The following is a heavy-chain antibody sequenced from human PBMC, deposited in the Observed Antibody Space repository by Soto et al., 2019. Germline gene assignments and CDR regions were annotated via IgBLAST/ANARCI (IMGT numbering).Heavy chain of an antibody. Sequence: TSETLSLTCAVSGGSISSSNWWSWVRQPPGKGLEWIGEIYHSGSTNYNPSLKSRVTISVDKSKNQFSLKLSSVTAADTAVYYCARDRMVRGVIITRWFDPWGQGTLVTVSS. D-gene: IGHD3-10*01. CDR2: IYHSGST. J-gene: IGHJ5*02. CDR1: GGSISSSNW. CDR3: ARDRMVRGVIITRWFDP. V-gene: IGHV4-4*02.